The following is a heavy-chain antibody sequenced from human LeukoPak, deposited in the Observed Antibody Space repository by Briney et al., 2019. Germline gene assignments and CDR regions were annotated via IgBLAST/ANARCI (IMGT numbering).Heavy chain of an antibody. V-gene: IGHV3-21*01. CDR3: ARVPHDYGDYVFDY. J-gene: IGHJ4*02. D-gene: IGHD4-17*01. Sequence: GGSLRLSCAASGFTFSSYEMNWVRQAPGKGLEWVSSISSSSSYIYYADSVKGRFTISRDNAKNSLYLQMNSLRAEDTAVYYCARVPHDYGDYVFDYWGQGTLVTVSS. CDR1: GFTFSSYE. CDR2: ISSSSSYI.